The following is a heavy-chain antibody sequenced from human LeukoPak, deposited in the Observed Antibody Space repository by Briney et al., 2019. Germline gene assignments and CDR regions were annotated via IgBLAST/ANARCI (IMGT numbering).Heavy chain of an antibody. V-gene: IGHV4-59*06. CDR3: ARGRIAAAGTENVDY. CDR2: IYYSGST. D-gene: IGHD6-13*01. Sequence: SETLSLTCTVSGGSLNNYYWSWIRQHPGKGLEWIGYIYYSGSTYYNPSLKSRVTISVDTSKNQFSLKLSSVTAADTAVYYCARGRIAAAGTENVDYWGQGTLVTVSS. J-gene: IGHJ4*02. CDR1: GGSLNNYY.